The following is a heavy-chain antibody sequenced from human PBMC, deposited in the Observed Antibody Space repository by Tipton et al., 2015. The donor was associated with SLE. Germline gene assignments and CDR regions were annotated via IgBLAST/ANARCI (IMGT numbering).Heavy chain of an antibody. Sequence: TLSLTCSVSGGSISSNYWIWIRQPPGKGLEWIGTVFYTGITYYNSSLKSRVTISIDTSKNQFSLKLSSVAATDTAVYYCARDYYDSSAVDYWSQGTLVTVSS. CDR2: VFYTGIT. D-gene: IGHD3-22*01. V-gene: IGHV4-59*12. CDR1: GGSISSNY. J-gene: IGHJ4*02. CDR3: ARDYYDSSAVDY.